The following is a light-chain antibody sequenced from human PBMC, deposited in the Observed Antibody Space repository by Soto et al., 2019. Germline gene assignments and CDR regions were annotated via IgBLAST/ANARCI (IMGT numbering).Light chain of an antibody. CDR2: DAS. CDR1: QSIRTN. CDR3: QQYNDWPPLT. J-gene: IGKJ4*01. V-gene: IGKV3-15*01. Sequence: EIMMTQSPATVSVSPGERATLSCRASQSIRTNVAWYQQKPGQALSLRIYDASTRATGLSSRFSGSGYGTEFTLTISSLQSEDGAIYYCQQYNDWPPLTVGG.